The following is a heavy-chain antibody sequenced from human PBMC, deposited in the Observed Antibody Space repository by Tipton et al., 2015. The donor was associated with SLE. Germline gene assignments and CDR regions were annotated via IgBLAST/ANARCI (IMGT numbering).Heavy chain of an antibody. CDR1: GGTFSSYA. V-gene: IGHV1-18*01. J-gene: IGHJ4*02. D-gene: IGHD1-26*01. CDR3: AREGLLGVGATKGGDY. Sequence: QLVQSGAEVKKPGSSVKVSCKASGGTFSSYAISWVRQAPGQGLEWMGWISAYNGNTNYAQKLQGRVTMTTDTSTSTAYMELRSLRSDDTAVYYCAREGLLGVGATKGGDYWGQGTLVTVSS. CDR2: ISAYNGNT.